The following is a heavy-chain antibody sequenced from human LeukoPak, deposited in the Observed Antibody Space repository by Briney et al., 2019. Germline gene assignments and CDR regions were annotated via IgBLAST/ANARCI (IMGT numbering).Heavy chain of an antibody. J-gene: IGHJ4*02. V-gene: IGHV1-8*03. CDR1: GYTFTSYD. CDR2: MNPNSGNT. Sequence: GASVKVSCKASGYTFTSYDINWVRQATGQGLEWMGWMNPNSGNTGYAQKFQGRVTITRNTSISTAYMELSSLRSEDMAVYYCARVPSRARYCSSTSCSYYFDYWGQGTLVTVSS. D-gene: IGHD2-2*01. CDR3: ARVPSRARYCSSTSCSYYFDY.